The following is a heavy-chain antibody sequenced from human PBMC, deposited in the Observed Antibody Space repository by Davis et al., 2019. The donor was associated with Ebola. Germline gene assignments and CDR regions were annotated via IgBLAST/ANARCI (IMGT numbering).Heavy chain of an antibody. CDR3: ARGYSYGFDY. Sequence: GGSLRLSCAVSGFTFSNYNMNWVRQTPGKGLEWVSHISDDSSSTYYADSVKGRFTISRDNAKNSLYLQLNTLRDEDTAVYYCARGYSYGFDYWGQGTLVTVSS. CDR2: ISDDSSST. J-gene: IGHJ4*02. V-gene: IGHV3-48*02. CDR1: GFTFSNYN. D-gene: IGHD5-18*01.